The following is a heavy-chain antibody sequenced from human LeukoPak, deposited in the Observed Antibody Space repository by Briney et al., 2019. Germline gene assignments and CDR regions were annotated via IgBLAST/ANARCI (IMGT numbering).Heavy chain of an antibody. CDR3: TRAGGSGSYGPASAILDY. D-gene: IGHD3-10*01. Sequence: PSETLSLTCTVSGGSISSGGYYWSWIRQHPGKGLEWIGYIYYSGSTYYNPSLKSRVTISVDTSKNQFSLKLSSVTAADTAVYYCTRAGGSGSYGPASAILDYWGQGTLATVSS. CDR1: GGSISSGGYY. J-gene: IGHJ4*02. CDR2: IYYSGST. V-gene: IGHV4-31*03.